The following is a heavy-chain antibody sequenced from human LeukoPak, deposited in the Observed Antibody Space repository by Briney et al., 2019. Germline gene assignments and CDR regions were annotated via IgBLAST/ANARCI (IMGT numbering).Heavy chain of an antibody. V-gene: IGHV3-9*01. D-gene: IGHD3-22*01. J-gene: IGHJ3*02. CDR1: GFTFDDYA. CDR3: AKDIGWYYYDSSGPLGTFAI. Sequence: GGSLRLSCAASGFTFDDYAVHWVRQAPGKGLEWVSGISWNSGSIGHADSVKGRFTISRDNAKNSLYLQMNSLRAEDTALYYCAKDIGWYYYDSSGPLGTFAIWGQGTMVTVSS. CDR2: ISWNSGSI.